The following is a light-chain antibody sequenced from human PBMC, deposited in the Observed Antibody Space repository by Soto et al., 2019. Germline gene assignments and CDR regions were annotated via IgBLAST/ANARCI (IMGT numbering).Light chain of an antibody. CDR3: AAWDDSLNGWG. Sequence: QSVLTQPPSVSEATRQRVTISCSGSSSNIGNNAVNWYPQLPGKAPKLLIYYDDLLPSGVSDRFSGSKSGTSASLAISGLQSEDEADYYCAAWDDSLNGWGFGGGTKLTVL. V-gene: IGLV1-36*01. J-gene: IGLJ3*02. CDR2: YDD. CDR1: SSNIGNNA.